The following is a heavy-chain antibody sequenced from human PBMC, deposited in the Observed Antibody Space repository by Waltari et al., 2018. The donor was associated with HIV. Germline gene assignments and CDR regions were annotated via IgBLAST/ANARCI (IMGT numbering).Heavy chain of an antibody. CDR2: INPSGST. D-gene: IGHD6-19*01. J-gene: IGHJ4*02. CDR1: GYTFTRYY. Sequence: QAQLVQSGADVKKPGASVKVSCKASGYTFTRYYMHWVRQAPGQGLEWMGMINPSGSTSYAQKFQGRVTMTRDTSTSTVYMELSSLRSEDTAVYYCARDRIMAVAGAIFDYWGQGTLVTVS. V-gene: IGHV1-46*01. CDR3: ARDRIMAVAGAIFDY.